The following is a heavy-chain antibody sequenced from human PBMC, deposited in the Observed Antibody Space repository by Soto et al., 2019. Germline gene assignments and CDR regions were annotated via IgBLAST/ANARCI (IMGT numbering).Heavy chain of an antibody. CDR1: GGSITTSVL. D-gene: IGHD1-26*01. CDR2: IAHDGHT. CDR3: VGGRDYDY. J-gene: IGHJ4*02. V-gene: IGHV4-4*02. Sequence: VQLTESGPGLVRPSGTLSLTCDVSGGSITTSVLWTWVRQFPGRGLEWIGEIAHDGHTNNNPALSGRVTMSVDLSNSQFSLNVASINAADTGVYFCVGGRDYDYWGQGTLVTVSS.